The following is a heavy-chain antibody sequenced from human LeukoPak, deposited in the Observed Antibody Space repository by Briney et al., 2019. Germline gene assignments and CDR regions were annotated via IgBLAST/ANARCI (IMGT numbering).Heavy chain of an antibody. V-gene: IGHV3-7*01. Sequence: GGSLRLSCAASGFTFSDYYMSWIRQAPGKGLEWVASIKQDGSEKYYVDSVKGRFTISRDNAKNSLYLQMNSLRAEDTAVYYCARRTIVVVPAAIYFDYWGQGTLVTVSS. CDR3: ARRTIVVVPAAIYFDY. D-gene: IGHD2-2*01. CDR1: GFTFSDYY. CDR2: IKQDGSEK. J-gene: IGHJ4*02.